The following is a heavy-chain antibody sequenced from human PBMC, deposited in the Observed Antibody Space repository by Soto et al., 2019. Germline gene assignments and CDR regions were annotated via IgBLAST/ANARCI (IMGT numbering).Heavy chain of an antibody. J-gene: IGHJ6*02. CDR2: ISYDGSNK. CDR1: GFTFSSYA. D-gene: IGHD7-27*01. CDR3: ARDRAAMSSNYYYYYYGMDV. V-gene: IGHV3-30-3*01. Sequence: PGGSLRLSCAASGFTFSSYAMHWVRQAPGKGLEWVAVISYDGSNKYYADSVKGRFTISRDNSKNTLYLQMNSLRAEDTAVYYCARDRAAMSSNYYYYYYGMDVWGQGTTVTVS.